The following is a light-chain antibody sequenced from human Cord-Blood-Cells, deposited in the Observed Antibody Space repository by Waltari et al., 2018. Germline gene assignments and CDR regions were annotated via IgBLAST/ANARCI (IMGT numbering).Light chain of an antibody. J-gene: IGKJ4*01. CDR2: GAA. CDR1: QSVSSSY. Sequence: EIVLPQSPGTLSLSPGERATLSCRASQSVSSSYLAWYQHKPGQAPRLLIYGAASRATGIPDRFSGSGSGTDFTLTISRLEPEDFAVYYCQQYGSSPKLTFGGGTKVEIK. V-gene: IGKV3-20*01. CDR3: QQYGSSPKLT.